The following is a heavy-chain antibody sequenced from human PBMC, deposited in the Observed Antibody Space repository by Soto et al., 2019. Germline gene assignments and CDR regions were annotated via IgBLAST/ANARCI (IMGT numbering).Heavy chain of an antibody. V-gene: IGHV3-30-3*01. D-gene: IGHD3-22*01. J-gene: IGHJ3*02. Sequence: QVQLVESGGGVVQPGRSLRLSCAASEFTFSDYAMHWVRQAPGKGLEWVAVISDDGDKVFYADSMKDRLTISRDNSKSTLLLQLTSLGAEDTALYYCARAHYHDSSGPNGHDFDIWGQGTVVTVSS. CDR2: ISDDGDKV. CDR1: EFTFSDYA. CDR3: ARAHYHDSSGPNGHDFDI.